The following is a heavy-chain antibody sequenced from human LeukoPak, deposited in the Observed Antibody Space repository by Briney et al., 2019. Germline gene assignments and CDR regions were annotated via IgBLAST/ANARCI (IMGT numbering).Heavy chain of an antibody. Sequence: SETLSLTCTVSGGSISSYYWSWIRQPPGKGLECIGYIYSSGSTNYNPSLKSRVTVSVDTSKNQFSLKLSSVTAADTAVYYCARSPRGYYDSSGSRNSIYFDYWGQGTLVTVSS. D-gene: IGHD3-22*01. J-gene: IGHJ4*02. V-gene: IGHV4-59*01. CDR3: ARSPRGYYDSSGSRNSIYFDY. CDR2: IYSSGST. CDR1: GGSISSYY.